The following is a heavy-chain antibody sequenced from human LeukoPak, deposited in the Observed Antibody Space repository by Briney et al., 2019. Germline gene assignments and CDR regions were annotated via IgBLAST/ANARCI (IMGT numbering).Heavy chain of an antibody. CDR3: ARDGAAGKKGFDY. D-gene: IGHD6-13*01. J-gene: IGHJ4*02. V-gene: IGHV4-30-4*08. CDR1: GGSISSGGYY. Sequence: PSQTLSLTCTVSGGSISSGGYYWSWIRQPPGKGLEWIGYIYYSGSTYYNPSLKSRVTISVDTSKNQFSLKLSSVTAADTAVYYCARDGAAGKKGFDYWGQGTLVTVSS. CDR2: IYYSGST.